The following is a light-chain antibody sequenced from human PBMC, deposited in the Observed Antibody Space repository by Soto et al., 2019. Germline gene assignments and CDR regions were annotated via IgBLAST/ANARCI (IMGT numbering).Light chain of an antibody. Sequence: NFMLTQPHSVSASPGKTVTISCTRSSGSIASNYVQWYQQRPGSSPTTVIYEDNQRPSGVPDRFSGSIDSSSNSASLTISGLKTEDEADYYCQSYDSSNSYVFGTGTKLTVL. CDR1: SGSIASNY. V-gene: IGLV6-57*01. J-gene: IGLJ1*01. CDR2: EDN. CDR3: QSYDSSNSYV.